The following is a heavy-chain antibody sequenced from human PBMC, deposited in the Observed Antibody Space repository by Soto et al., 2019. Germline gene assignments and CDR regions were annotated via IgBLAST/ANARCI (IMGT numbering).Heavy chain of an antibody. D-gene: IGHD3-10*01. Sequence: EVQLLESGGGLVQPGGSLRLSCAASGFTFSSYAMSWVRQATGKGLEWVSAISGSGGSTYYADSVKGRFTIARDNSKNTLHLQMNCLLAEDTVVYYCAKPQWFVEFTAFDSWGQGTLVTFSS. CDR1: GFTFSSYA. CDR3: AKPQWFVEFTAFDS. CDR2: ISGSGGST. V-gene: IGHV3-23*01. J-gene: IGHJ4*02.